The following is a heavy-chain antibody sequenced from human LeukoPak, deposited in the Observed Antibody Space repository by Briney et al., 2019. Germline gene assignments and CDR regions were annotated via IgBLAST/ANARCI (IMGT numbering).Heavy chain of an antibody. Sequence: GGSLRLSCAASGFTFSSYGMHWVRQAPGKGLEWVAVIWYDGSNKYYADSVKGRFTISRDNSKNTLYLQMNSLRAEDTAVYYCARVYSSPPSMRWLRRQFSFDYWGQGTLVTVSS. V-gene: IGHV3-33*01. CDR2: IWYDGSNK. J-gene: IGHJ4*02. CDR1: GFTFSSYG. D-gene: IGHD5-12*01. CDR3: ARVYSSPPSMRWLRRQFSFDY.